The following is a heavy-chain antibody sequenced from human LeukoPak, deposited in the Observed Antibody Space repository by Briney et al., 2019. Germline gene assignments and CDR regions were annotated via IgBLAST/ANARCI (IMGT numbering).Heavy chain of an antibody. V-gene: IGHV3-21*01. Sequence: PGRSLTPACAPYAFSFSSHRTGCVSHPQGDGLEWVSSISGTGCDTTYTDSLKGRFTASRDNAKNSLYLQMNSLRAEDTAVYYCARDVYRIFDYWGLGTLVTVSS. CDR3: ARDVYRIFDY. CDR2: ISGTGCDT. J-gene: IGHJ4*02. CDR1: AFSFSSHR. D-gene: IGHD1-14*01.